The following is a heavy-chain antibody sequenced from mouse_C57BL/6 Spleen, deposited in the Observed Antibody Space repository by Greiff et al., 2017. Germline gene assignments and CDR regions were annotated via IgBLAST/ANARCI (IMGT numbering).Heavy chain of an antibody. V-gene: IGHV14-4*01. D-gene: IGHD4-1*02. CDR1: GFNIKDDY. CDR2: IDPENGDT. J-gene: IGHJ2*01. Sequence: VQLQQSGAELVRPGASVKLSCTASGFNIKDDYMHWVKQRPEQGLEWIGWIDPENGDTEYASKFQGKATITADTSSNTAYLQLSSLTSEDTAVYYCTTATGTGGYFDYWGQGTTLTVSS. CDR3: TTATGTGGYFDY.